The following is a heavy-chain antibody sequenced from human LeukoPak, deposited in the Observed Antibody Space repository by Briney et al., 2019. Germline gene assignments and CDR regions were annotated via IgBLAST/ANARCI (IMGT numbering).Heavy chain of an antibody. J-gene: IGHJ5*02. CDR2: IIPILGIA. V-gene: IGHV1-69*04. D-gene: IGHD6-6*01. Sequence: ASVKVSCKASGGTFSSYAISWVRQAPGQGLEWMGRIIPILGIANYAQKFQGRVTITADKSTSTAHMELSSLRSEDTAVYYCARDKYSSSSLYNWFDPWGQGTLVTVSS. CDR1: GGTFSSYA. CDR3: ARDKYSSSSLYNWFDP.